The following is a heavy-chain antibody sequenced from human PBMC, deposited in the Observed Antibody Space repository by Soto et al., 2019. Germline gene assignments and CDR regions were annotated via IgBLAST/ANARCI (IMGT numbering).Heavy chain of an antibody. D-gene: IGHD1-7*01. Sequence: PGGSLRLSCAASGFAVSSNYMSWVRQAPGKGLEWVSVIYSGGSTFYADSVKGRFTISRHNSKNTLYLQMNSLRAEDTAVYYCARVSWNYYLAIDYWGQGTLVTVS. J-gene: IGHJ4*02. CDR2: IYSGGST. CDR3: ARVSWNYYLAIDY. V-gene: IGHV3-53*04. CDR1: GFAVSSNY.